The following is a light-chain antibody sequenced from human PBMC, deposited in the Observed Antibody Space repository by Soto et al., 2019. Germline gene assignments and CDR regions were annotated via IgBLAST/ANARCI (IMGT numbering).Light chain of an antibody. Sequence: QSALTQPASVSGSPGQSITISCTGANSDIGDWNYVSWYQQYPGKAPKVIIYEVNYRPSWVSYRFSGSKSGNTASLTISGLPAEDEADYYCSSFSSGTTLFVFGGGTKLTVL. CDR2: EVN. J-gene: IGLJ1*01. V-gene: IGLV2-14*01. CDR3: SSFSSGTTLFV. CDR1: NSDIGDWNY.